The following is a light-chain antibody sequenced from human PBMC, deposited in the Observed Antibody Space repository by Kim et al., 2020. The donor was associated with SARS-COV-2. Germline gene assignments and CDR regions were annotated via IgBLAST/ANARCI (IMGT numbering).Light chain of an antibody. CDR2: YAT. CDR1: QTSSSN. Sequence: SLGNTASLSCRASQTSSSNLAWYHQKPGQAPRLLMFYATNRATGIPDRFSGSVSGTEFTLTISSLQPEDSAVYYCQQYNDWPPLTFGQGTRLEIK. CDR3: QQYNDWPPLT. V-gene: IGKV3-15*01. J-gene: IGKJ5*01.